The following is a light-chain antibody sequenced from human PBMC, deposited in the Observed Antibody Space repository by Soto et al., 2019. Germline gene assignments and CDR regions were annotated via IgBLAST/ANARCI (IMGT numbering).Light chain of an antibody. V-gene: IGLV2-14*01. J-gene: IGLJ3*02. CDR1: SSDVGGYNY. Sequence: QSALTQPASVSGSPGQSITISCTGTSSDVGGYNYVSWYRQYPGQAPKLIIYDVNNRPSGVSSRFSASKSGNTASLTIPGLQAEDEADYYCSSYTSSSTLVVFGGGTKLTVL. CDR2: DVN. CDR3: SSYTSSSTLVV.